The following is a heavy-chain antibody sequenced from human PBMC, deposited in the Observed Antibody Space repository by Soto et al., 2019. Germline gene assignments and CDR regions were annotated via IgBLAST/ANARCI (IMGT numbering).Heavy chain of an antibody. V-gene: IGHV4-34*01. CDR2: INHSGST. D-gene: IGHD1-26*01. J-gene: IGHJ4*02. Sequence: PSETLSLTCAVYGGSFSGYYWSWIRQPPGKGLEWIGEINHSGSTNYNPSLKSRVTIPVDTSKNQFSLKLSSVTAADTAVYYCAIIGRAEQTGGDYWGQGTLVTV. CDR3: AIIGRAEQTGGDY. CDR1: GGSFSGYY.